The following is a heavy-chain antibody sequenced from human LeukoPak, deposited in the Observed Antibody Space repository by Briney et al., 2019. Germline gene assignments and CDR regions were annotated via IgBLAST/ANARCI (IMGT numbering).Heavy chain of an antibody. CDR3: ARQGSWVDV. D-gene: IGHD6-13*01. CDR1: GGSISSYY. J-gene: IGHJ6*02. CDR2: IYYGGST. Sequence: SETLSLTCTVSGGSISSYYWSWVRQPPGKGLEWIGYIYYGGSTNYNPSLKSRVTISVDTSKNQFSLKLSSVTAADTAVYYCARQGSWVDVWGQGTTVTVSS. V-gene: IGHV4-59*08.